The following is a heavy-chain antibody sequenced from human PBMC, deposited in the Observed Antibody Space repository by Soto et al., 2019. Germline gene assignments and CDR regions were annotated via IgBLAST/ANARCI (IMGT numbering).Heavy chain of an antibody. V-gene: IGHV1-8*02. CDR2: VNPDSGHT. J-gene: IGHJ6*03. CDR1: GYIFTSYN. CDR3: ARLATFSNTTLEYLYYMDV. D-gene: IGHD4-4*01. Sequence: QVQLVQSGAEVKKPGASVKVSCKASGYIFTSYNINWVRQAAGHGLEWMGWVNPDSGHTVYAQKFQGRVTMTRDTYIGTAHMELRSLTPEDTAVYYCARLATFSNTTLEYLYYMDVWGKGASVSVSS.